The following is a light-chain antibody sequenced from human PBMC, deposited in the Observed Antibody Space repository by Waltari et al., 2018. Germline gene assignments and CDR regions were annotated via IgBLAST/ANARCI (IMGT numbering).Light chain of an antibody. V-gene: IGKV1-5*03. Sequence: DIQMTQSPSTLSASVGDRVTITCRASQSISNWLALYQQKPGKAPNLVIYKASSLEGGVPSRFSGSGSGTEFTLTISSLQPDDFANYYCQQYNSYPGTFGQGTKVEIK. CDR2: KAS. CDR1: QSISNW. CDR3: QQYNSYPGT. J-gene: IGKJ1*01.